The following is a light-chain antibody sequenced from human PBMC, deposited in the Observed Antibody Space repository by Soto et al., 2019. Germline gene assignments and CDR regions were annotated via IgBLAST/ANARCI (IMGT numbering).Light chain of an antibody. CDR1: QRLLHSNGFNY. CDR2: LGS. V-gene: IGKV2-28*01. Sequence: DVVMTQSPLSLPVTPGEPASISCNSSQRLLHSNGFNYLDWYLQRPGQSPKLLIYLGSNRASGVPDRFSGSGSGTDFTLKISRVEAEDVGVYHCMQALQSPRTFGQGSKLEIK. J-gene: IGKJ2*01. CDR3: MQALQSPRT.